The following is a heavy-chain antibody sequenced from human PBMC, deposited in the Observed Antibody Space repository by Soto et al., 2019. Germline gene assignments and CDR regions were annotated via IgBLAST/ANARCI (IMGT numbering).Heavy chain of an antibody. CDR3: ARLGSLGHPYYYAVDV. CDR2: ISSGGRDI. J-gene: IGHJ6*02. D-gene: IGHD1-26*01. V-gene: IGHV3-11*01. CDR1: NLIFSDYY. Sequence: QVLLVESGGGLVRPGGSLRLSCSASNLIFSDYYMSWIRQAPGKGLEWVSYISSGGRDIYYADSMEGRVSISRDNSKNSLYLQMNSLRAEDTAVYYCARLGSLGHPYYYAVDVWGQGTTVTVSS.